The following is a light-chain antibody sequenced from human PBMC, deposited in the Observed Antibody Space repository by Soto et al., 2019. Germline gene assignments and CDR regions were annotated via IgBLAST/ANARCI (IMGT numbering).Light chain of an antibody. V-gene: IGKV3-20*01. CDR2: ASS. Sequence: EIVLSQSPDTLSLSPGERATLSCRASRTVIRNNLAWYQHKPGQAPRLLIYASSNRATGIPDRFSGSASGTDFTLTINRLEPEDFAVYYCQLYGISPHFGQGTRLEIK. CDR3: QLYGISPH. J-gene: IGKJ5*01. CDR1: RTVIRNN.